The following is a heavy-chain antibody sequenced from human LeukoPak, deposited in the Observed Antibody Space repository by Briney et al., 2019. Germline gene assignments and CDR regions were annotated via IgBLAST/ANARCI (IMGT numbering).Heavy chain of an antibody. Sequence: GGSLRLSCAASGFTFSSYGMHWVRQAPGKGLEWVAVISYDGSNKYYADSVKGRFTISRDNSKNTLYLQMNSLRAEDTAVYYCATSCGGDHDAFDIWGQGTMVTVSS. D-gene: IGHD2-21*02. V-gene: IGHV3-30*03. CDR2: ISYDGSNK. J-gene: IGHJ3*02. CDR1: GFTFSSYG. CDR3: ATSCGGDHDAFDI.